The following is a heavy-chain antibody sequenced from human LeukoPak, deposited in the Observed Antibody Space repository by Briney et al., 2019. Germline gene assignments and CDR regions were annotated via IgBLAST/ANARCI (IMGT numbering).Heavy chain of an antibody. V-gene: IGHV1-18*01. CDR2: ISAYNGNT. J-gene: IGHJ5*01. CDR3: AREGGDIVVVPAANSNWFDP. CDR1: GYTFTSYG. Sequence: APVKVSCKASGYTFTSYGISWVRQAPGQGLEWMGWISAYNGNTNYAQKLQGRVTMTTDTSTSTAYMELRSLRSDDTAVYYCAREGGDIVVVPAANSNWFDPWGQGTLVTVSS. D-gene: IGHD2-2*01.